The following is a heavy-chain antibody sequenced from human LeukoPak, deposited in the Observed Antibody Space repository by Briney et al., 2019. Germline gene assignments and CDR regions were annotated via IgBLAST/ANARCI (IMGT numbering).Heavy chain of an antibody. D-gene: IGHD2-15*01. V-gene: IGHV5-51*01. J-gene: IGHJ4*02. Sequence: GESLKISCKGSEYSFATYWIGWVRQMPGEGLEWMGIIFPGDSDTRYSPSFQGQVTISADKSISTAYLQWSSLKASDTAIYYCASAYCSGGNCYFDYRGQGTLVTVSS. CDR2: IFPGDSDT. CDR1: EYSFATYW. CDR3: ASAYCSGGNCYFDY.